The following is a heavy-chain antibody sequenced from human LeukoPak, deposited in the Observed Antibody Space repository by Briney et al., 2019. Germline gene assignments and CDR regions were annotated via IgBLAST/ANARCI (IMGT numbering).Heavy chain of an antibody. J-gene: IGHJ6*02. V-gene: IGHV1-2*06. CDR2: INPNSGGT. CDR3: ATGGFLPSYYYYYGMDV. Sequence: ASVKVSCKASGYTFTGYYMHWVRQAPGQGLEWMGRINPNSGGTNYAQKFQGRVTMTRDTSISTAYMELSRLRSDDTAVYYCATGGFLPSYYYYYGMDVWGQGTTVTVSS. D-gene: IGHD3-16*01. CDR1: GYTFTGYY.